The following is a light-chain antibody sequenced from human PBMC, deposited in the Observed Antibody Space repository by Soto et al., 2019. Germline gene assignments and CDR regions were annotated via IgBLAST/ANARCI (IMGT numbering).Light chain of an antibody. CDR1: NSNIGSYT. CDR3: QSYDSSLSGVV. Sequence: QPVLTQPPSASATPGQRVTISCFGSNSNIGSYTVNWYRQHPGTAPKLLIYSSNQRPSGVPDRFSASKSGTSASLAISGLQSADEADYYCQSYDSSLSGVVFGGGTKLTVL. CDR2: SSN. V-gene: IGLV1-44*01. J-gene: IGLJ2*01.